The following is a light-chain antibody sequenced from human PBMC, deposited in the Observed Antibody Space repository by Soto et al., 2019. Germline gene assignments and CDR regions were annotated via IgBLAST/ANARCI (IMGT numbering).Light chain of an antibody. CDR3: QQSYNSPQT. CDR1: QTIMTY. CDR2: AAS. J-gene: IGKJ1*01. V-gene: IGKV1-39*01. Sequence: DIQMTQSPSSLSASVGDEVTITCRASQTIMTYLNWYQLKPGKPPRLLIYAASSLQSGVPSRFSGSGSGTDFTLNISSLQPEDFATYSCQQSYNSPQTFGQGTKVDI.